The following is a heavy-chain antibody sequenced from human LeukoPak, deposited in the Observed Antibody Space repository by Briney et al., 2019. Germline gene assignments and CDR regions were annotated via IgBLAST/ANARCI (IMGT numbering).Heavy chain of an antibody. CDR2: IRSRANTYAT. D-gene: IGHD4/OR15-4a*01. J-gene: IGHJ6*03. Sequence: PGGSLRLSCAASGFTFSGSAIHWVRQASGKGLEWVGRIRSRANTYATAYAASVKGRFTISRDDSKSIAYLQMNSLKTEDTAVYYCTRSTNDYFYYYMDVWGKGTTVTISS. CDR3: TRSTNDYFYYYMDV. CDR1: GFTFSGSA. V-gene: IGHV3-73*01.